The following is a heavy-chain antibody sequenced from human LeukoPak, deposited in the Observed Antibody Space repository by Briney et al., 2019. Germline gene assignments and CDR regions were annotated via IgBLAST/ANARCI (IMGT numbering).Heavy chain of an antibody. CDR3: AKAVAVAGHGEY. V-gene: IGHV3-23*01. J-gene: IGHJ4*02. Sequence: GGSLRLSCAASGFTFSSYAMSWVRQAPGKGLEWVSAISGSGGSTYYADSVKGRFTISRDNSKNTLYLQMNSLRAEDTAVYYRAKAVAVAGHGEYWGQGTLVTVSS. D-gene: IGHD6-19*01. CDR1: GFTFSSYA. CDR2: ISGSGGST.